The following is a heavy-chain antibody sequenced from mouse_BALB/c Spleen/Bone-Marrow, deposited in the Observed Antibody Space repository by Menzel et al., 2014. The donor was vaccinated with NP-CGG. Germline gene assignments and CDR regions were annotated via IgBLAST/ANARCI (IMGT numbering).Heavy chain of an antibody. J-gene: IGHJ3*01. D-gene: IGHD2-14*01. V-gene: IGHV1S56*01. CDR3: ARNYRYAWFVY. Sequence: QVQLQQSGAELVKPGASVKMSCKASGYTFTTYYINWVRQRPEQGLEWIGWIFPGDGTTKYNEKFKGKATLTTDKSSSTAYMQFSRLTSEDSAVYFCARNYRYAWFVYWGQGTLVTVSA. CDR2: IFPGDGTT. CDR1: GYTFTTYY.